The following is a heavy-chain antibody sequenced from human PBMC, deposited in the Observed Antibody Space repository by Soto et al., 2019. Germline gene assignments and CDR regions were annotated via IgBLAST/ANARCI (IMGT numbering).Heavy chain of an antibody. J-gene: IGHJ6*03. V-gene: IGHV3-23*01. CDR3: AKERGTTNIYYYYYMDV. CDR1: GFTFSSYA. CDR2: IGGGGGIT. Sequence: EVQLLESGGGLVQPGGSLRLSCAASGFTFSSYAMSWVRQAAGKGLEWVSGIGGGGGITYYADSVKGRFTISRDNSKNTLYLQMNSLSAEDTAVFYCAKERGTTNIYYYYYMDVWGKGTTVTVSS. D-gene: IGHD1-7*01.